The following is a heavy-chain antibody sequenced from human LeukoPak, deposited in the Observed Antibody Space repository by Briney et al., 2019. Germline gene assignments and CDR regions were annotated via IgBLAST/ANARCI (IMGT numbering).Heavy chain of an antibody. CDR3: AKRVTSGWYYFDY. J-gene: IGHJ4*02. D-gene: IGHD6-19*01. CDR2: ISGSGGGT. CDR1: GFTFSNYA. Sequence: GGSLRLSCAASGFTFSNYAMSWVRQAPGKGLEWVSSISGSGGGTYYADSVKGRFTISRDNSKNTVYLQMNSLRAEDTAVYYCAKRVTSGWYYFDYWGQGTLVTASS. V-gene: IGHV3-23*01.